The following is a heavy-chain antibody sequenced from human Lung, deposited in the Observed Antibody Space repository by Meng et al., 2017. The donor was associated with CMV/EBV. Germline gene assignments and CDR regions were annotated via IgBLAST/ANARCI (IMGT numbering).Heavy chain of an antibody. J-gene: IGHJ6*02. D-gene: IGHD1-26*01. Sequence: GGSLRLXCAASGLTVSNNYLTWVRQAPGKGLEWVSVFYSGGSTYYADSVKGRFTVSRDNSKNTLYLQMNSLRVEDTGIYYCARDMYWDQSYHGMDVWGRGNXVNGAS. CDR3: ARDMYWDQSYHGMDV. CDR1: GLTVSNNY. CDR2: FYSGGST. V-gene: IGHV3-66*02.